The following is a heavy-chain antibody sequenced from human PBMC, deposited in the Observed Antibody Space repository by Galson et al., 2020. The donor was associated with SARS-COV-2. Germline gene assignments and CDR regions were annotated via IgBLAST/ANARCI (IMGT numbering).Heavy chain of an antibody. V-gene: IGHV3-49*03. CDR3: TRDCVNMVRGVLRPFDV. CDR2: VRNKAYGGTT. D-gene: IGHD3-10*01. CDR1: GFTFGDYV. Sequence: GGSLRLSCTTSGFTFGDYVMAWFRQAPGKGLEWVGSVRNKAYGGTTEYAASGKGRFTISRDDSKSIAYLQMNGLKTEDTAVYYCTRDCVNMVRGVLRPFDVWGRGTTVTVSS. J-gene: IGHJ3*01.